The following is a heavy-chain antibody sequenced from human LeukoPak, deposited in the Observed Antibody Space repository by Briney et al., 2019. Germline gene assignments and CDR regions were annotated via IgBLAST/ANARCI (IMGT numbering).Heavy chain of an antibody. V-gene: IGHV3-9*01. CDR3: AKDLEQWPAVPEY. J-gene: IGHJ4*02. Sequence: GGSLRLSCAASGFTFDDYAMHWVRQAPGKGLEWVSGISWNSGSIGYADSVKGRFTISRDNAKNSLYLQMNSLRAEDTALYYCAKDLEQWPAVPEYWGQGTLVIVSS. CDR2: ISWNSGSI. CDR1: GFTFDDYA. D-gene: IGHD6-19*01.